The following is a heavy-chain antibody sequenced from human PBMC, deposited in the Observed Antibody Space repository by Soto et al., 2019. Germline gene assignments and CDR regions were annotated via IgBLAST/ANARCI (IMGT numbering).Heavy chain of an antibody. Sequence: PGGSLRLSCAASGFTFSSYWMHWVRQAPGKELVWVSRINSDGSSTSYADSVKGRFTISRDNAKNTLYLQMNSLRAEDTAVYYCARGGVGRYCSSTSCYTWVFGYWGQGTLVTVSS. CDR2: INSDGSST. CDR1: GFTFSSYW. V-gene: IGHV3-74*01. J-gene: IGHJ4*02. CDR3: ARGGVGRYCSSTSCYTWVFGY. D-gene: IGHD2-2*02.